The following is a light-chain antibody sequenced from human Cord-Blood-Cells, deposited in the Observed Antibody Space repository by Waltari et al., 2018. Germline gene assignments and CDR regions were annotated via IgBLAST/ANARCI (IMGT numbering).Light chain of an antibody. CDR3: SSYAGSNNYV. CDR2: EVS. Sequence: QSALTQPPSASGSPGPSVTISCTGTSSHGGGYNYVSWYQQHPGKAPKLMMYEVSKRPSGVPDRFSGSKSGNTASLTVSGLQAEDEADYYCSSYAGSNNYVFGTGTKVTVL. J-gene: IGLJ1*01. V-gene: IGLV2-8*01. CDR1: SSHGGGYNY.